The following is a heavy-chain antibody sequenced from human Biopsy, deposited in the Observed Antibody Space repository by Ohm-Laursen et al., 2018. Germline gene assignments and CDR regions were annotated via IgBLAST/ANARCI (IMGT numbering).Heavy chain of an antibody. D-gene: IGHD4-23*01. CDR1: GGPFTGHY. V-gene: IGHV4-59*11. J-gene: IGHJ4*02. CDR2: ISYTGYT. CDR3: ARGSNDFGGLYFPR. Sequence: TLSLTCTVSGGPFTGHYWSWIRQPPGKGLEWIGHISYTGYTSYNASLKSRVTISVDTSRNHFSLRLSSLTAADPAVYYCARGSNDFGGLYFPRWGQGTLLTVSS.